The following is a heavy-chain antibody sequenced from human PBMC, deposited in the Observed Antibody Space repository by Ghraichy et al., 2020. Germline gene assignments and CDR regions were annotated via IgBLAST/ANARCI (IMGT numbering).Heavy chain of an antibody. J-gene: IGHJ4*02. CDR3: ARGPLAMVTYFDY. D-gene: IGHD5-18*01. Sequence: SETLSLTCTVSGGSISSSSYYWGWIRQPPGKGLEWIGSIYYSGSTYYNPSLKSRVTISVDTSKNQFSLKLSSVTAEDTAVYYCARGPLAMVTYFDYWGQGTLVTVSS. CDR1: GGSISSSSYY. CDR2: IYYSGST. V-gene: IGHV4-39*01.